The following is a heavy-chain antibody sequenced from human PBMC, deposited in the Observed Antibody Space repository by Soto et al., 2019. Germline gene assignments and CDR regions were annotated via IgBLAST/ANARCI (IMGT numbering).Heavy chain of an antibody. Sequence: EVHLLESGGGFVQPGGSLRLSCVASGFTFSSYAMTWVRQAPGKGLEWVASISGSAISTEYADSVRGRFTISRDNSKNTVFLQMQSPRADDSATYYCVNWNDEDVDWGQGTLVAVSS. J-gene: IGHJ4*01. V-gene: IGHV3-23*01. D-gene: IGHD1-1*01. CDR1: GFTFSSYA. CDR2: ISGSAIST. CDR3: VNWNDEDVD.